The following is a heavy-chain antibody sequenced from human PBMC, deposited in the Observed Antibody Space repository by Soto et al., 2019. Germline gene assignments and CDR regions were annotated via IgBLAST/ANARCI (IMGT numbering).Heavy chain of an antibody. J-gene: IGHJ4*02. V-gene: IGHV1-18*01. CDR3: AREYCSSASCYSPHF. CDR2: ISGHDGNT. D-gene: IGHD2-2*01. Sequence: QGSEWMGWISGHDGNTKYTQKLQGSVTVTTDTSTSTAYMHLRSLRSDDTAVYYCAREYCSSASCYSPHFWGQGILVTVS.